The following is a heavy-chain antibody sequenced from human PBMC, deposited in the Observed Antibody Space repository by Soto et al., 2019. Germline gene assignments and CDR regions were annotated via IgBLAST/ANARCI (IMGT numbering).Heavy chain of an antibody. D-gene: IGHD3-10*01. CDR2: ISGGGDTT. CDR3: AKGRGGSGSLTPRVDF. J-gene: IGHJ4*02. CDR1: GFTFNNYA. V-gene: IGHV3-23*01. Sequence: EVQLLESGGGLVQPGGSLRLSCAASGFTFNNYAMTWVSKVPGKGLEWVSAISGGGDTTSYADSVKGRFPVSRDGSKNTLDLQMSSLRAEDTALYYCAKGRGGSGSLTPRVDFCGQGTLVTVSS.